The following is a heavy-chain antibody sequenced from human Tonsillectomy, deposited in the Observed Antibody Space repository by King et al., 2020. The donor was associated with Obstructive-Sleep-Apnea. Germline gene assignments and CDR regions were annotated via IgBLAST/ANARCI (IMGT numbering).Heavy chain of an antibody. CDR1: GFSLSASGVG. CDR2: IYCNDDK. D-gene: IGHD3-10*01. J-gene: IGHJ1*01. V-gene: IGHV2-5*01. Sequence: TLKESGPTLVKPTQTLTLTCTFSGFSLSASGVGVGCIRPPPGKAQGWLAIIYCNDDKGYSPSLKSRLTITKDTSKNPVDLTMTNMDPVDTATYYCAHSQYVLLWFGEPPKYFPHWGQGTLVTVSP. CDR3: AHSQYVLLWFGEPPKYFPH.